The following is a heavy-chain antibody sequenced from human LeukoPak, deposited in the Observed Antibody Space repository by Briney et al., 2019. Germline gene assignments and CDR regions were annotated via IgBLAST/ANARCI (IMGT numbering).Heavy chain of an antibody. CDR3: AKDLMKTGYCSGASCYGRTD. D-gene: IGHD2-15*01. Sequence: PGRSLRLSCAASGFTFSNFAIHWVRQAPGKGLGWVAVILYDGRNKYYGDSVEGRFTISRDNSKNTVYLEMNSLRAEDTAVYYCAKDLMKTGYCSGASCYGRTDWGQGTLVTVSS. CDR1: GFTFSNFA. V-gene: IGHV3-30*18. J-gene: IGHJ4*02. CDR2: ILYDGRNK.